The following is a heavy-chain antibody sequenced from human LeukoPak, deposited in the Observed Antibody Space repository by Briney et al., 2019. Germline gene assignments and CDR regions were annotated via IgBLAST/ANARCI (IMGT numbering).Heavy chain of an antibody. V-gene: IGHV3-23*01. CDR2: ISGSGAST. Sequence: GGSLRLSCAASGFTFSSYAMSWVRQAPRKGLEWVSAISGSGASTYYADSVRGRFTISRDNSKNTLYLQMNSLRAEDTAVYFCAKGGMASATAGPKHFDCWGQGTLVTVSS. D-gene: IGHD6-13*01. CDR1: GFTFSSYA. J-gene: IGHJ4*02. CDR3: AKGGMASATAGPKHFDC.